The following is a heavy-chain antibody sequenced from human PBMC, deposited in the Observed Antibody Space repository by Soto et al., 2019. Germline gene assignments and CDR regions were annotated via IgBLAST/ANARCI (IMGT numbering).Heavy chain of an antibody. V-gene: IGHV4-34*01. D-gene: IGHD3-10*01. CDR2: INHSGST. CDR1: GGSFSGYY. J-gene: IGHJ5*02. Sequence: SETLSLTCAVYGGSFSGYYWSWIRQPPGKGLEWIGEINHSGSTNYNPSLKSRVTISVDTSKNQFSLKLSSVTAADTAVYYCARAAPSWRFGELNSGWFDPWGQGTLVTVSS. CDR3: ARAAPSWRFGELNSGWFDP.